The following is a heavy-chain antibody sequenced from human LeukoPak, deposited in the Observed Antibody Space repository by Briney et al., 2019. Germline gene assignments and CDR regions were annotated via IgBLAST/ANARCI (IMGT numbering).Heavy chain of an antibody. Sequence: GASVKVSCKASGGTFSSYAISWVRQAPGQGLEWMGGIVPIFGTANYAQKFQGRVTITADESTSTAYMELSSLRSEDTAVYYCARLYDSSGYYPYYFDYWDQGTLVTVSS. V-gene: IGHV1-69*01. D-gene: IGHD3-22*01. CDR2: IVPIFGTA. CDR1: GGTFSSYA. CDR3: ARLYDSSGYYPYYFDY. J-gene: IGHJ4*02.